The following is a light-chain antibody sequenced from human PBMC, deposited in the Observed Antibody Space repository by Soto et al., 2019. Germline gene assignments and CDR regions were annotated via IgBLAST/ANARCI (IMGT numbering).Light chain of an antibody. CDR1: QTITSNF. J-gene: IGKJ2*01. CDR2: GVS. CDR3: QQYASSVSYT. V-gene: IGKV3-20*01. Sequence: IALTQSPGTLSLSPGERATLSCRASQTITSNFLAWYQQKPGLAPRLLIYGVSSRATDIPDRFSGTGSGTDFTLTISRLEPEDFAVYYCQQYASSVSYTFGQGTKLEIK.